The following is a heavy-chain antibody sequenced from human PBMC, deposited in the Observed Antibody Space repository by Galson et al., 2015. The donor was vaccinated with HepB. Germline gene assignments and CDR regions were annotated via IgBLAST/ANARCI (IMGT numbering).Heavy chain of an antibody. CDR3: ARAALGWFDS. CDR2: ISNSGNTI. CDR1: GFTFSDFY. V-gene: IGHV3-11*01. J-gene: IGHJ5*01. Sequence: SLRLSCAASGFTFSDFYMSWIRQAPGKGLEWVSYISNSGNTISYADSVKGRFTISRDNANNSLYLQMNSLRAEDTAVYYCARAALGWFDSWGQGTLVTVSS.